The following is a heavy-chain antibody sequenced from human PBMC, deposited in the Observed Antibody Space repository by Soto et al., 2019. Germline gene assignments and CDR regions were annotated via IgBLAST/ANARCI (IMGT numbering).Heavy chain of an antibody. CDR2: INPNSGGT. Sequence: AASVKVSCKASGYTFAGYYMHWVRQAPGQGLEWMGWINPNSGGTNYAQKFQGRVTMTRDTSISTAYMELSRLRSDDTAVYYCARDRTAWWFDPWGQGTLVTVSS. CDR3: ARDRTAWWFDP. V-gene: IGHV1-2*02. J-gene: IGHJ5*02. CDR1: GYTFAGYY. D-gene: IGHD2-21*02.